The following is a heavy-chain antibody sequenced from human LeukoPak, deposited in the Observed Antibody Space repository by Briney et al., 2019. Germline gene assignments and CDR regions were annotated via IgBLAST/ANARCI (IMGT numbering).Heavy chain of an antibody. V-gene: IGHV4-59*01. D-gene: IGHD2-2*01. CDR1: GGSISSYY. CDR2: IYYSGST. Sequence: SETLSLTCTVSGGSISSYYWSWIRQPPGKGLEWIGYIYYSGSTNYNPSLKSRVTISVDTSKNQFSLKLSSVTAADTAVYYCARAGYCSSTSCRPNWFDPWGQGTLVTVSS. CDR3: ARAGYCSSTSCRPNWFDP. J-gene: IGHJ5*02.